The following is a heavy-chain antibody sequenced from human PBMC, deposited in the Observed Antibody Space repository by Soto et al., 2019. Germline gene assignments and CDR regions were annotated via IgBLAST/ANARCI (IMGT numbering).Heavy chain of an antibody. V-gene: IGHV1-69*13. D-gene: IGHD2-15*01. Sequence: SVKVSCKASGGTFSSYAISWVRQAPGQGLEWMGGIIPIFGTANYAQKFQGRVTITADESTSTAYMELSSLRSEDTAVYYCAREVTHCSGGSCYRPYFDYWGQGTLVTVSS. CDR2: IIPIFGTA. CDR3: AREVTHCSGGSCYRPYFDY. CDR1: GGTFSSYA. J-gene: IGHJ4*02.